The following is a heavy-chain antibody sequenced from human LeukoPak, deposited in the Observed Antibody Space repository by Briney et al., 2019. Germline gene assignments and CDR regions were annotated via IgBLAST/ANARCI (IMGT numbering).Heavy chain of an antibody. D-gene: IGHD4-23*01. CDR1: GFTFSSYS. J-gene: IGHJ4*02. V-gene: IGHV3-21*01. CDR2: ISSGSGYI. CDR3: ATDYGVKV. Sequence: GESLRLSCAASGFTFSSYSMNWVRQAPGKGLDWVSSISSGSGYIYYADSVKGRFTISRDNAKNSLYLQMNSLRAEDTAVYYCATDYGVKVWGQGTLVIVSS.